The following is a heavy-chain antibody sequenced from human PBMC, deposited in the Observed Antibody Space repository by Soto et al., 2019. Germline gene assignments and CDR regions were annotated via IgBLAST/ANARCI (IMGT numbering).Heavy chain of an antibody. V-gene: IGHV1-18*01. CDR3: ARDQNPLYYNDSSGYCY. D-gene: IGHD3-22*01. CDR2: ISAYNGNT. J-gene: IGHJ4*02. CDR1: GYTFTSYG. Sequence: ASVKVSCKASGYTFTSYGISWVRQAPGQGLEWMGWISAYNGNTNYAQKLQGRVTMTTDTSTSTAYMELRSLRSDDTAVYYCARDQNPLYYNDSSGYCYWGQGTLVTVSS.